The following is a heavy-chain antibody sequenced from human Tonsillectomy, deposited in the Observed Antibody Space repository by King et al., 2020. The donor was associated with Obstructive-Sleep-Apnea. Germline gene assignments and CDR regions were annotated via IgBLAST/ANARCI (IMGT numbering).Heavy chain of an antibody. CDR1: GFTFSSYA. J-gene: IGHJ4*02. D-gene: IGHD3-22*01. V-gene: IGHV3-23*04. CDR3: AKVAKVYYYDSSGYPYYFDC. CDR2: ISCSGGST. Sequence: VQLVESGGGLVQPGGSLRLSCAASGFTFSSYAMSWVRQAPGKGLEWVSAISCSGGSTYYADSVKGRFTISRDNSKNTLYLQMNSLRAEDTAVYYCAKVAKVYYYDSSGYPYYFDCWGQGTLVTVSS.